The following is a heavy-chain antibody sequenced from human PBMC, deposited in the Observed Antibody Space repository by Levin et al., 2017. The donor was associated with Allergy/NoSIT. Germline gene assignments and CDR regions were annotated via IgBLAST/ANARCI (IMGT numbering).Heavy chain of an antibody. D-gene: IGHD7-27*01. Sequence: SLKISCAASGFTFGDYAMHWVRQAPGKGLEWVSGINWNRDKIGYADSVRARFTISRDNAKNSLYLQMNSLGPEDTALYDCAKGLTWGSANSCEYWGQGTLVTVSS. J-gene: IGHJ4*02. CDR3: AKGLTWGSANSCEY. V-gene: IGHV3-9*01. CDR2: INWNRDKI. CDR1: GFTFGDYA.